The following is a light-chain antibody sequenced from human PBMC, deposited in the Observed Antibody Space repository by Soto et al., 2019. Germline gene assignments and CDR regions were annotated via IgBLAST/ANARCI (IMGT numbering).Light chain of an antibody. CDR3: QQYNSYSPWT. J-gene: IGKJ1*01. CDR1: QSISSY. V-gene: IGKV1-5*01. CDR2: AAS. Sequence: DIQITQSPSSLSSSVGDRVTITCRASQSISSYLNWYQQKPGKAPKLLIYAASSLQSGVPSRFSGSGSGTEFTLTISSLQPDDFATYYCQQYNSYSPWTFGQGTKVDNK.